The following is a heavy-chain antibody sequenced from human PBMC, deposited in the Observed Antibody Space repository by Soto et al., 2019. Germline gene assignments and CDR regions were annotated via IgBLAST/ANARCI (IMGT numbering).Heavy chain of an antibody. V-gene: IGHV5-51*01. CDR3: ARAAHPMHMDV. D-gene: IGHD6-25*01. J-gene: IGHJ6*02. CDR1: GYDFTNYW. CDR2: IYPGDSDS. Sequence: GESLMISCTGSGYDFTNYWIGWGRQMPGKGLEWMGIIYPGDSDSRYSPSFQGQVTISADKSISTAYLQWSSLKASDTAMYYCARAAHPMHMDVWGQGTTVTVSS.